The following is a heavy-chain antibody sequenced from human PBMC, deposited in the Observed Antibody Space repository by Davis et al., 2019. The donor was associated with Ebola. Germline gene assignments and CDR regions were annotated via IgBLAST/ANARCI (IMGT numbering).Heavy chain of an antibody. V-gene: IGHV4-39*01. CDR1: GGSISSSSYY. Sequence: MPSETLSLTCTVSGGSISSSSYYWGWIRQPPGKGLEWIGSIYYSGSTYYNPSLKSRVTISVDTSKNQFSLKLSSVTAADTAVYYCARTLPPGVYYGMDVWDKGTTVTVSS. J-gene: IGHJ6*04. CDR2: IYYSGST. D-gene: IGHD3-10*01. CDR3: ARTLPPGVYYGMDV.